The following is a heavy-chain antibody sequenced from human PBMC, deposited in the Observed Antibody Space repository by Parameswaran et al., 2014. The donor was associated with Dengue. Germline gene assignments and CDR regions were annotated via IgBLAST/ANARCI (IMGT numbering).Heavy chain of an antibody. D-gene: IGHD6-13*01. CDR2: ISYDGSNK. V-gene: IGHV3-30-3*01. CDR1: GFTFSSYA. Sequence: SLKISCAASGFTFSSYAMHWVRQAPGKGLEWVAVISYDGSNKYYADSVKGRFTISRDNSKNTLYLQMNSLRAEDTAVYYCARPSSSWDLVYYMDVWGKGTTVTVSS. CDR3: ARPSSSWDLVYYMDV. J-gene: IGHJ6*03.